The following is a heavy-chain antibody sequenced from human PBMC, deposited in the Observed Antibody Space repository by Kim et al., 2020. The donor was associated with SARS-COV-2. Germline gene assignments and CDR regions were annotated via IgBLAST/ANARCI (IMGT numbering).Heavy chain of an antibody. V-gene: IGHV1-69*04. Sequence: SVKVFCKASGGTFSSYAISWVRQAPGQGLEWMGRIIPILGIANYAQKFQGRVTITADKSTSTAYMELSSLRSEDTAVYYCARTWGSEWYFDLWGRGTLVTVSS. CDR1: GGTFSSYA. CDR2: IIPILGIA. CDR3: ARTWGSEWYFDL. J-gene: IGHJ2*01. D-gene: IGHD7-27*01.